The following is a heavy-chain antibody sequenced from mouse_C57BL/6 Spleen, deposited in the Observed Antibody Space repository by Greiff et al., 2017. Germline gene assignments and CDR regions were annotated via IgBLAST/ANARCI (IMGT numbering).Heavy chain of an antibody. CDR1: GYTFTSYW. J-gene: IGHJ4*01. CDR2: IYPSDSET. D-gene: IGHD2-3*01. V-gene: IGHV1-61*01. Sequence: VQLQQPGAELVRPGSSVKLSCKASGYTFTSYWMDWVKQRPGQGLERIGNIYPSDSETHYTQKFKDKATLTGDKSNSTAYMQLSSLTSEDSAVYYCARRGDGYYVAMDYWGQGASVTVSS. CDR3: ARRGDGYYVAMDY.